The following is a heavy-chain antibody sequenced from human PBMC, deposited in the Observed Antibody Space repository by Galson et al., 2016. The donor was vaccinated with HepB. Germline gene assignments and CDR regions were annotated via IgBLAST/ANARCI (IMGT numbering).Heavy chain of an antibody. D-gene: IGHD3-9*01. CDR1: GFAFSNYA. CDR2: VSYDGRNK. V-gene: IGHV3-30*18. J-gene: IGHJ4*02. Sequence: SLRLSCAASGFAFSNYAMHWVRQAPGKGLEWVAAVSYDGRNKYYADSVKGRFTISRGNSKNTVYLQMNRLRVEDTAVYYCAKNDILAGYSAFDYWGQGTLVTVSS. CDR3: AKNDILAGYSAFDY.